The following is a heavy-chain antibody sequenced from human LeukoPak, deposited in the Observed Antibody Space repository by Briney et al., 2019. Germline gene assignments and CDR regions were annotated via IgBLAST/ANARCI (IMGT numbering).Heavy chain of an antibody. V-gene: IGHV4-59*01. Sequence: SETLSLTCTVSGGSISSYYWSWIRQPPGKGLEWIGYIYYSGSTNYNPSLKSRVTISVDTSKHQFSLKLSSVTAADTAVYYCASRRGCGGSGYYYYMDVWGKGTTVTISS. CDR2: IYYSGST. CDR1: GGSISSYY. CDR3: ASRRGCGGSGYYYYMDV. D-gene: IGHD3-3*01. J-gene: IGHJ6*03.